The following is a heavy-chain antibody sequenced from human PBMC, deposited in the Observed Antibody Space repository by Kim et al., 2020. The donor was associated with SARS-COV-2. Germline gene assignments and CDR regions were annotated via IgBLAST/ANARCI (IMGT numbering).Heavy chain of an antibody. J-gene: IGHJ2*01. CDR2: INDSGST. CDR1: IGSFSDHH. D-gene: IGHD3-22*01. V-gene: IGHV4-34*01. Sequence: SETLSLTCAVYIGSFSDHHWSWIRQPPGKGLEWIGEINDSGSTNYNPSFKSRVTISVDTSKNQFSLSLSSVTAADTAVYYCARRSRSFDTSGQIFWYFDPWGRGTLVTVSS. CDR3: ARRSRSFDTSGQIFWYFDP.